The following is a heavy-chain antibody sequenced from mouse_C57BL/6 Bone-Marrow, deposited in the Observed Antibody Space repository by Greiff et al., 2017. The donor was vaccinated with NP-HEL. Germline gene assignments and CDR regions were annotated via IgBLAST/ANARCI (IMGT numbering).Heavy chain of an antibody. CDR2: INPSNGGT. V-gene: IGHV1-53*01. CDR1: GYTFTSYW. D-gene: IGHD1-1*01. CDR3: ARSPYYYGSSYVGYYAMDY. J-gene: IGHJ4*01. Sequence: QVQLQQPGTELVKPGASVKLSCKASGYTFTSYWMHWVKQRPGQGLEWIGNINPSNGGTNYNEKFKSKATLTVDKSSSTAYMQLSSLTSEDSAVYYCARSPYYYGSSYVGYYAMDYWGQGTSVTVSS.